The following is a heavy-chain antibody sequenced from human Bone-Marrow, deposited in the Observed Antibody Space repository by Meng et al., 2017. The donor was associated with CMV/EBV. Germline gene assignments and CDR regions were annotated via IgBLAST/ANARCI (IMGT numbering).Heavy chain of an antibody. J-gene: IGHJ6*02. CDR2: ISYDGSNK. V-gene: IGHV3-30*04. CDR1: GFTFSSYA. D-gene: IGHD6-6*01. Sequence: GGSLRLSCAASGFTFSSYAMHWVRQAPGKGLEWVAVISYDGSNKYYADSVKGRFTISRDNSKNTLYLQMNSLRAEDTAVYFCAKAHSSSWMDYSMDVWGQGTTVTVSS. CDR3: AKAHSSSWMDYSMDV.